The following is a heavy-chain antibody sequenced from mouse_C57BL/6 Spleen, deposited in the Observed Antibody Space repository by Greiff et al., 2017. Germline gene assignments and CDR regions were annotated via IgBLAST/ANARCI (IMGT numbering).Heavy chain of an antibody. Sequence: EVKLMESGGGLVKPGGSLKLSCAASGFTFSDYGMHWVRQAPEKGLEWVAYISSGSSTIYYADTVKGRFTISRDNAKNTLFLQMTSLRSEDTAMYYCARNYYGSSPYYFDYWGQGTSVTVSS. J-gene: IGHJ4*01. CDR2: ISSGSSTI. CDR3: ARNYYGSSPYYFDY. V-gene: IGHV5-17*01. D-gene: IGHD1-1*01. CDR1: GFTFSDYG.